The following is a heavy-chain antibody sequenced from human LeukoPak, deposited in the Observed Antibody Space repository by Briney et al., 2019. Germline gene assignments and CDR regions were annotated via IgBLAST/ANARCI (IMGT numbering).Heavy chain of an antibody. D-gene: IGHD3-9*01. Sequence: SETLSLTCTVSGVSISSYYRSWIRQPAGKGLEWIGRIYTSGSTNYNPSLKSRVTMSVDTSKNQFSLKLSSVTAADTAVYYCARTPYYDILTGHYYYYMDVWGKGTTVTVSS. V-gene: IGHV4-4*07. CDR2: IYTSGST. CDR3: ARTPYYDILTGHYYYYMDV. CDR1: GVSISSYY. J-gene: IGHJ6*03.